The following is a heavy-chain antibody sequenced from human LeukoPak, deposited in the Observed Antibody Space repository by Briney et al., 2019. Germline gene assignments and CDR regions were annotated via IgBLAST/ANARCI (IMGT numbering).Heavy chain of an antibody. CDR1: GGSPSSYY. CDR2: IYYSVST. Sequence: PETLSPTCTVSGGSPSSYYWNWIRQPPRKGLEWIGYIYYSVSTNYNPSLKSRVTVSVDTSKNQFSLKLGSVTPADPAVYYCARVSSSSWVFAYWGPGTLVTVSS. D-gene: IGHD6-6*01. CDR3: ARVSSSSWVFAY. V-gene: IGHV4-59*01. J-gene: IGHJ4*02.